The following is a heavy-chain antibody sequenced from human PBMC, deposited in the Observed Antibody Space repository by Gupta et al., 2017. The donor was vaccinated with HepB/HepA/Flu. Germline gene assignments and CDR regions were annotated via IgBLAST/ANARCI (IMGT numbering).Heavy chain of an antibody. CDR2: VSDSGGRT. Sequence: EVQLLESGGGLVQPGGSLRLSCAVSRLSFSTYAMSWVRQAPGKGLEWVSAVSDSGGRTHYADSVKGRFTISRDNSKNTLYLQMNSLRAEDTAVYYCAKGEEWLQFKYFDYWGQGTLVTVPS. CDR1: RLSFSTYA. CDR3: AKGEEWLQFKYFDY. J-gene: IGHJ4*02. D-gene: IGHD5-24*01. V-gene: IGHV3-23*01.